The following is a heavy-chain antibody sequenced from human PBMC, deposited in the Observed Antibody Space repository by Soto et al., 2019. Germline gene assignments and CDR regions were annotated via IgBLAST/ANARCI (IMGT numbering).Heavy chain of an antibody. V-gene: IGHV3-30*18. J-gene: IGHJ6*02. Sequence: GGSLRLSCAASGSTFSSYGMHWVRQAPGKGLEWVAVISYDGSNKYYADSVKGRFTISRDNSKNTLYLQMNSLRAEDTAVYYCAKNAYYENGADVWGQGTTVTVSS. CDR3: AKNAYYENGADV. CDR2: ISYDGSNK. D-gene: IGHD3-22*01. CDR1: GSTFSSYG.